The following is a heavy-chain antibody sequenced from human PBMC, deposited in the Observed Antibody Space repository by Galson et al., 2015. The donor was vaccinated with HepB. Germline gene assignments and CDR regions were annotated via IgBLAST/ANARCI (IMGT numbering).Heavy chain of an antibody. D-gene: IGHD6-19*01. CDR1: GFTFSSYG. CDR2: IWYDGSNK. CDR3: ARERGGIAVAEVAASDI. Sequence: SLRLSCAASGFTFSSYGMHWVRQAPGKGLEWVAVIWYDGSNKYYADSVKGRFTISRDNSKNTLYLQMNSLRAEDTAVYYCARERGGIAVAEVAASDIWGQGTMLTVSS. V-gene: IGHV3-33*01. J-gene: IGHJ3*02.